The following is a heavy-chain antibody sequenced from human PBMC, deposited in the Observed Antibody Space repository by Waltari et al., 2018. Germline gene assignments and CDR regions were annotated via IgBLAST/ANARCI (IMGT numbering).Heavy chain of an antibody. CDR2: ISRSGSNI. J-gene: IGHJ4*02. V-gene: IGHV3-21*06. CDR1: GFAFSDLN. CDR3: ARDVGLGKPDY. Sequence: VQLVESGGGPVKPGGSLRPSCAASGFAFSDLNMLWVRQAPGKGLEWVSFISRSGSNIYYADSVKGRFTISRDNDKNTLFLQMDSLTAEDTAVYYCARDVGLGKPDYWGQGTLVTVSS. D-gene: IGHD7-27*01.